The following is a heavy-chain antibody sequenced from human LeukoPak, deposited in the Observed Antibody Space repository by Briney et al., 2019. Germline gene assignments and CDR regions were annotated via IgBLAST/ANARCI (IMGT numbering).Heavy chain of an antibody. J-gene: IGHJ4*02. CDR1: GSTFSSYA. CDR3: AKDRERKYYYDSSGYYPFDY. D-gene: IGHD3-22*01. Sequence: GGSLRLSCAASGSTFSSYAMSWVRQAPGKGLEWVSAISGSGGSTYYADSVKGRFTISRDNSKNTLYLQMNSLRAEDTAVYYCAKDRERKYYYDSSGYYPFDYWGQGTLVTVSS. CDR2: ISGSGGST. V-gene: IGHV3-23*01.